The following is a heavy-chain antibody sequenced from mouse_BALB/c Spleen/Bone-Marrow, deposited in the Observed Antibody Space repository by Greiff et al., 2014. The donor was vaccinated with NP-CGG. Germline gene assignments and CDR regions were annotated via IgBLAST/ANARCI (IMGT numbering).Heavy chain of an antibody. Sequence: EVKLMESGGGLVKPGGSLKLSCTASGFTFSDYYMYWVRQTPEKRLEWVATISDGGIYTYYPDSVEGRFTISRDNAKNNLYLQMSSLKSEDTAMYYCARSGEKYGALDYSGQGTSVTVSS. V-gene: IGHV5-4*02. J-gene: IGHJ4*01. CDR3: ARSGEKYGALDY. D-gene: IGHD1-1*02. CDR2: ISDGGIYT. CDR1: GFTFSDYY.